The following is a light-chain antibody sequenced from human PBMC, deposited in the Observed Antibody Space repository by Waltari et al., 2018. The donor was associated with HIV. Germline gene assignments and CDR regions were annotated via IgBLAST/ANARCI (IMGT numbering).Light chain of an antibody. Sequence: IQMTQSPSTLSASVGDRVTITCRASQNVDSWLAWYQQRPGRAPKLLIYKASTLEYGVPARLSGSGSGTNFTLTINSLHPDDFVTYYCQQYNSDFYTFGLGTRLDLK. V-gene: IGKV1-5*03. CDR3: QQYNSDFYT. CDR2: KAS. J-gene: IGKJ2*01. CDR1: QNVDSW.